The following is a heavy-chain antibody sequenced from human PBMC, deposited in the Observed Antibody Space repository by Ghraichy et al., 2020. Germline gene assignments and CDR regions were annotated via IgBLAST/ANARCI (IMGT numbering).Heavy chain of an antibody. J-gene: IGHJ4*02. Sequence: ASVKVSCKASGYTFTDSYMNWVRQAPGQGLEWMGWINPSSGGTNYAQKFQGRVTMTRDTSITTAYMELSSLRSDDTAVYYCAKSLSHDYWGQGTLVTVSS. V-gene: IGHV1-2*02. CDR1: GYTFTDSY. CDR3: AKSLSHDY. CDR2: INPSSGGT.